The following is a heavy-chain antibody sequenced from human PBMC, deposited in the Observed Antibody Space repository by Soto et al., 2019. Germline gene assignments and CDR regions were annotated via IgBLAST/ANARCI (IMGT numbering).Heavy chain of an antibody. V-gene: IGHV4-39*01. Sequence: SETLSLTCTVSGGSISSSSYYWGWIRQPPGKGLEWIGSIYYSGSTYYNPSLKSRVTISVDTSKNQFSLKLSSVTAADTAVYYCARAYDFWSGFFDYWGQGTLVTVSS. CDR1: GGSISSSSYY. CDR2: IYYSGST. D-gene: IGHD3-3*01. J-gene: IGHJ4*02. CDR3: ARAYDFWSGFFDY.